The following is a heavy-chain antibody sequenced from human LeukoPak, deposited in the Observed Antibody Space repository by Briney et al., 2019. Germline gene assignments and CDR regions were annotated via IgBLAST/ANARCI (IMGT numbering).Heavy chain of an antibody. CDR2: INGNGGST. CDR1: GFTFEDHA. Sequence: TGGSLRLSCAASGFTFEDHAMNWVRQVPGKGLEWVSGINGNGGSTGYADSVKGRFTISRDNAKSSVYLQMSSLRAEDTALYYCAREGAGYRGYDYDYFYAMDVWGQGTTVTVSS. J-gene: IGHJ6*02. CDR3: AREGAGYRGYDYDYFYAMDV. V-gene: IGHV3-20*04. D-gene: IGHD5-12*01.